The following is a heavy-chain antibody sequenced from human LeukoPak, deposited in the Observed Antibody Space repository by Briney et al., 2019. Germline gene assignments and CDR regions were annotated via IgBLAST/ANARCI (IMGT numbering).Heavy chain of an antibody. CDR3: ARDCSGGSCWNDY. Sequence: GASVKVSCKASGYTFTGYYMHWVRQAPGQGLEWMGWINPNSGGTNYAQKFQGRVTMTRDTSISTAYMELSRLRSDDTAVYYCARDCSGGSCWNDYWGQGTLVTVSS. CDR1: GYTFTGYY. CDR2: INPNSGGT. D-gene: IGHD2-15*01. J-gene: IGHJ4*02. V-gene: IGHV1-2*02.